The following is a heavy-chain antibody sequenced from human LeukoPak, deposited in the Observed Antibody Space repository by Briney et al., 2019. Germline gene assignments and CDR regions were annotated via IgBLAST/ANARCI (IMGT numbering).Heavy chain of an antibody. V-gene: IGHV1-18*01. Sequence: ASVKVSCKASGYTFTSYGISWVRQAPGQGLEWMGWISAYNGNTNYAQKLQGRVTMTTDTSTSTAYMELRSLRSDDTAVYYCARGFGYCSSTSCYEGWFDPWGQGTLVTVSP. CDR2: ISAYNGNT. J-gene: IGHJ5*02. CDR3: ARGFGYCSSTSCYEGWFDP. D-gene: IGHD2-2*01. CDR1: GYTFTSYG.